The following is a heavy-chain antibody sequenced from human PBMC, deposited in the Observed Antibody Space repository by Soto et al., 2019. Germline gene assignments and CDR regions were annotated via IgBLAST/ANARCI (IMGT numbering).Heavy chain of an antibody. V-gene: IGHV4-59*12. Sequence: SETLSLTCTVSGGSISSYYWSWIRQPPGKGLEWIGYIYYSGSTNYNPSLKSRVTMSVDTSKNQFSLKLSSVTAVDTAVYYCARKGATAVDYWGQGTLVTVSS. CDR3: ARKGATAVDY. D-gene: IGHD1-26*01. J-gene: IGHJ4*02. CDR2: IYYSGST. CDR1: GGSISSYY.